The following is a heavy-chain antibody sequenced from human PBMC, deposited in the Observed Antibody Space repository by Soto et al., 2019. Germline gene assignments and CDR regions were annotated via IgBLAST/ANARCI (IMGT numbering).Heavy chain of an antibody. CDR3: AKDWGIWSGYYGYYYCGMDR. J-gene: IGHJ6*02. D-gene: IGHD3-3*01. Sequence: SQTLSLTCAISGDSVSSNSAAWNWIRQSPSRGLEWLGRTYYRSKWYNDYAVSVKSRITINPDTSKNQFSLQLNSVTPEDTAVYYCAKDWGIWSGYYGYYYCGMDRWGRGTTVVVSS. CDR2: TYYRSKWYN. CDR1: GDSVSSNSAA. V-gene: IGHV6-1*01.